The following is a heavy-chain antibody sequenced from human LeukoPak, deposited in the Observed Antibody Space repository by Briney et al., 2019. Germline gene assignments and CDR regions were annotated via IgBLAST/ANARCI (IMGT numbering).Heavy chain of an antibody. D-gene: IGHD2-2*02. CDR3: AKIIVVLPSTISNPYYFDY. CDR1: EFTFSSYW. V-gene: IGHV3-23*01. CDR2: ISGSGDST. J-gene: IGHJ4*02. Sequence: GGSLRLSCAASEFTFSSYWMSWVRQAPGKGLEWVSGISGSGDSTYYADSVKGRFTTSRDNSKNTLYLQMSSLRAEDTAVYYCAKIIVVLPSTISNPYYFDYWGQGTLVTVSS.